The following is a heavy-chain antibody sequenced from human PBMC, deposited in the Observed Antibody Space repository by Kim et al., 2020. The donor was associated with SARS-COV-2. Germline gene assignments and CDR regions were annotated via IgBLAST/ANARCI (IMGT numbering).Heavy chain of an antibody. CDR2: IYTGHTTT. CDR1: GLTSNTVA. V-gene: IGHV3-23*03. J-gene: IGHJ3*02. CDR3: ATGQRFGAVNGALGI. D-gene: IGHD3-16*01. Sequence: GGSLRLSCAVSGLTSNTVASTWVRQAPGKGLEWVSLIYTGHTTTAYADSARGRFTLSRDSSDNTAYLQMNNLRVEDTAIYYCATGQRFGAVNGALGIWG.